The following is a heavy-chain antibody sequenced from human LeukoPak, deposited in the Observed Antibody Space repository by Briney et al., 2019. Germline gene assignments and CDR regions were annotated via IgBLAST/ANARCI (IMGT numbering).Heavy chain of an antibody. CDR2: ISYDGSNK. D-gene: IGHD3-22*01. CDR1: GFTFSSYG. Sequence: GGSLRLSCAASGFTFSSYGMHWARQAPGKGLEWVAVISYDGSNKYYADSVRGRFTISRDNSKNTLYLQMNSLRAEDTAVYYCAKDPRPSITMIEYYFDYWGQGTLVTVSS. V-gene: IGHV3-30*18. CDR3: AKDPRPSITMIEYYFDY. J-gene: IGHJ4*02.